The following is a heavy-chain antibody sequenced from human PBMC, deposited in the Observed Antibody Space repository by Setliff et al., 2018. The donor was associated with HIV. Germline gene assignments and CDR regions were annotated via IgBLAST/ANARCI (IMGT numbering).Heavy chain of an antibody. V-gene: IGHV3-23*01. CDR3: AKDSYYYDSSGYFNYFDY. Sequence: GGSLRLSCAASGFTFNNYAMSWVRQAPGKGLEWVSGIRDSGVSVYYADSVKGRFTISRDNSKNTLYLQMNSLRAEDTAVYYCAKDSYYYDSSGYFNYFDYRGQGTLVTVSS. D-gene: IGHD3-22*01. CDR1: GFTFNNYA. CDR2: IRDSGVSV. J-gene: IGHJ4*02.